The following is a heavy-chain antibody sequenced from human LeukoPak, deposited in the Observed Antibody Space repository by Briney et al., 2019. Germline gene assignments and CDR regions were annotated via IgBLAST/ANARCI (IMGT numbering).Heavy chain of an antibody. CDR1: AYTFTSYD. CDR3: AREAPRVVAYDY. D-gene: IGHD2-2*01. V-gene: IGHV1-8*01. Sequence: SVKVSCKASAYTFTSYDINWVRQATGQGLEWMGWMNPNSGNTGYAQKFQGRVTMTRNTSISTAYMELSSLRSEDTAVYYCAREAPRVVAYDYWGQGTLVTVSS. CDR2: MNPNSGNT. J-gene: IGHJ4*02.